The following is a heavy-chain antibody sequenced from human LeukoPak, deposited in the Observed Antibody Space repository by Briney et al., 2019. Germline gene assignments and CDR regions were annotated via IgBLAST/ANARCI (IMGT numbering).Heavy chain of an antibody. V-gene: IGHV3-43D*03. CDR2: TSWDGAST. J-gene: IGHJ6*03. CDR1: AFTFDDYA. D-gene: IGHD6-13*01. Sequence: AGCLRLSCAAYAFTFDDYAMDWDRQAQGKGLEWVSLTSWDGASTYYEDSVKGRLTICRDNSKNSLYLQMNSLRAEGTALYYCAKAPGRGYSSSWYAAGGYYIDVWGKETTVSVSS. CDR3: AKAPGRGYSSSWYAAGGYYIDV.